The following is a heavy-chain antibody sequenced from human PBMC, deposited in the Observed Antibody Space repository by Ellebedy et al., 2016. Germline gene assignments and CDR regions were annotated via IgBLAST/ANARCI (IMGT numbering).Heavy chain of an antibody. CDR3: AKDRGRVTMISPIDY. V-gene: IGHV3-30*18. Sequence: GGSLRLXCAASGFTFSSYGMHWVRQAPGKGLEWVAVISYDGSNKYYADSVKGRFTISRDNSKNTLYLQMNSLRAEDTAVYYCAKDRGRVTMISPIDYWGQGTLVTVSS. CDR1: GFTFSSYG. J-gene: IGHJ4*02. D-gene: IGHD3-22*01. CDR2: ISYDGSNK.